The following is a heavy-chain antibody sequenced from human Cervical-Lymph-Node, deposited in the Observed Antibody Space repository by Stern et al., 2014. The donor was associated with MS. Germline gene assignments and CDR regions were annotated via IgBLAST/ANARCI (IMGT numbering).Heavy chain of an antibody. CDR1: GASITSNY. V-gene: IGHV4-59*13. J-gene: IGHJ5*02. Sequence: QLQLQESGPGLLSPSETLSLTCTFSGASITSNYGGGSRQRPGKGLEWIGYIYYSGTTNYNASLKGRVAISIDTSKTQFSLRLSSVTAADTAVYYCARATDLWGQGTLVTVSS. CDR3: ARATDL. CDR2: IYYSGTT.